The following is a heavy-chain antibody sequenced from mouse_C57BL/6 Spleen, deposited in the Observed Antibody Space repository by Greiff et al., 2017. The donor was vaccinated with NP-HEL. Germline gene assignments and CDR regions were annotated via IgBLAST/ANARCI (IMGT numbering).Heavy chain of an antibody. CDR2: IYPGDGDT. D-gene: IGHD2-12*01. CDR3: ARSDDHWYFDV. Sequence: VQVVESGPELVKPGASVKISCKASGYAFSSSWMNWVKQRPGKGLEWIGRIYPGDGDTNYNGKFKGKATLTADKSSSTAYMQLSSLTSEDSAVYFCARSDDHWYFDVWGTGTTVTVSS. J-gene: IGHJ1*03. V-gene: IGHV1-82*01. CDR1: GYAFSSSW.